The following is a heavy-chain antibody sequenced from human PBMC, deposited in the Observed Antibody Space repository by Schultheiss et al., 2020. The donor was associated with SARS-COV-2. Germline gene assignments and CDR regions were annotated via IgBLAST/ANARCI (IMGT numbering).Heavy chain of an antibody. CDR2: DCYNGST. CDR3: ARVGRGWITGTSYYYYYMDV. Sequence: SQTLSLTCTVSGGSISSYYWSWIRQPPGKGLEWIGYDCYNGSTNYNPSLKSRVTISVDTSKNQFSLKLSSVTAADTAVYYCARVGRGWITGTSYYYYYMDVWGKGTTVTVSS. D-gene: IGHD1-20*01. J-gene: IGHJ6*03. CDR1: GGSISSYY. V-gene: IGHV4-59*01.